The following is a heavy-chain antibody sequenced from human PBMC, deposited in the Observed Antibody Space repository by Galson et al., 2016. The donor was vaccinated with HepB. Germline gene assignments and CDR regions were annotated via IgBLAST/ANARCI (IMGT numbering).Heavy chain of an antibody. V-gene: IGHV3-23*01. Sequence: SLRLSCAASGFTFSSYAMNWVRQAPGKGLEWVSAISGSGVSTFYADSVKGRFTISRDNSKNTLYLQMNSLRAEDTAVYYCAKDLSWGIAAAGYYYYYYGMDVWGQGPAVTVSS. CDR2: ISGSGVST. D-gene: IGHD6-13*01. CDR1: GFTFSSYA. J-gene: IGHJ6*02. CDR3: AKDLSWGIAAAGYYYYYYGMDV.